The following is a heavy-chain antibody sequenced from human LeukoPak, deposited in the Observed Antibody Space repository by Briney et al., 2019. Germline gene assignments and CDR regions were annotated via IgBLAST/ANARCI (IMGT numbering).Heavy chain of an antibody. V-gene: IGHV3-48*01. J-gene: IGHJ4*02. CDR3: ARDSYSSSWYFSF. CDR2: ISSSSSTI. D-gene: IGHD6-13*01. CDR1: GFTFSSYS. Sequence: GGSLRLSCSASGFTFSSYSMNWVRQAPGKGLEWVSYISSSSSTIYYADSLKGRFTISRDNAENSLYLQMNSLRAEDTAVYYCARDSYSSSWYFSFWGQGTLVTVSS.